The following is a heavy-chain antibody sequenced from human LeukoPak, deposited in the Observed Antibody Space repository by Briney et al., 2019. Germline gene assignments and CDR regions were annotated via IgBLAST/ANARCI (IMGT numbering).Heavy chain of an antibody. Sequence: SETLSLTCTVSGGSISSYYWSWIRQPPGKGLEWIGYIYYSGSTNYNPSLKSRVTISVDTSKNQFSLKLSSVTAADTAVYYCAREGDTVLGFDYWGQGTLVTVSS. CDR3: AREGDTVLGFDY. CDR2: IYYSGST. CDR1: GGSISSYY. J-gene: IGHJ4*02. V-gene: IGHV4-59*01. D-gene: IGHD2-8*02.